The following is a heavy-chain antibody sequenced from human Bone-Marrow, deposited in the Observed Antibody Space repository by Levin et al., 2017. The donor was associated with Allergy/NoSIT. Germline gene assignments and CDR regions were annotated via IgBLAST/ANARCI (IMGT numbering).Heavy chain of an antibody. D-gene: IGHD4-11*01. Sequence: SETLSLTCTVSGGSISSSNYYWSWIRQPAGKGLEWIGRIYTSGSTNYNPSLESRVTISIDTSKNQFSLKLSSVTAADTAVYYCARRPQYLSYFDYWGQGTLVTVSS. CDR2: IYTSGST. V-gene: IGHV4-61*02. J-gene: IGHJ4*02. CDR1: GGSISSSNYY. CDR3: ARRPQYLSYFDY.